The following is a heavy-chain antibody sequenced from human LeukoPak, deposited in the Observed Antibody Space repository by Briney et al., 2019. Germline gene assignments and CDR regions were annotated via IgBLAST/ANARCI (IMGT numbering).Heavy chain of an antibody. CDR2: IKQDGSEK. J-gene: IGHJ4*02. Sequence: GGSLRLSCAASTFTFSSYSMNWVRQAPGKGLEWVANIKQDGSEKYYVDSVKGRFTISRDNAKNSLYLQMNSLRAEDTAVYYCARDRYYDFWSGYYKYYFDYWGQGTLVTVSS. V-gene: IGHV3-7*03. CDR3: ARDRYYDFWSGYYKYYFDY. D-gene: IGHD3-3*01. CDR1: TFTFSSYS.